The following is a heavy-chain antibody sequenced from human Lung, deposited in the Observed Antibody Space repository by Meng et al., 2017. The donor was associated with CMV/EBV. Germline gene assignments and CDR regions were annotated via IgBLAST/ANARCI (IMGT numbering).Heavy chain of an antibody. Sequence: EVQLLESGGGLVQRGGFLRLSCAASGFTFSSYAMSWVRQAPGKGLEWVSAISGSGGSTYYADSVKGRFTISRDNSKNTLYLQMNSLRAEDTAVYYCAATHYYDSSGYFDYWGQGTLVTVSS. CDR1: GFTFSSYA. J-gene: IGHJ4*02. CDR3: AATHYYDSSGYFDY. CDR2: ISGSGGST. D-gene: IGHD3-22*01. V-gene: IGHV3-23*01.